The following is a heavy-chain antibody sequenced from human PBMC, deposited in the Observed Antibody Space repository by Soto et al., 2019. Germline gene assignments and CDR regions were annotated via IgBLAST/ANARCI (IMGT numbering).Heavy chain of an antibody. CDR3: ARAIAVAVDWFDP. CDR1: GGSISSSNW. J-gene: IGHJ5*02. V-gene: IGHV4-4*02. D-gene: IGHD6-19*01. CDR2: IYHSGST. Sequence: QVQLQESGPGLVKPSGTLSLTCAVSGGSISSSNWWSWVRQPPGKGLEWIGEIYHSGSTNYNPSLKSRVTIPVDKATNQFSLKVSSVTAADTAVYYCARAIAVAVDWFDPWGQGTLVTVSS.